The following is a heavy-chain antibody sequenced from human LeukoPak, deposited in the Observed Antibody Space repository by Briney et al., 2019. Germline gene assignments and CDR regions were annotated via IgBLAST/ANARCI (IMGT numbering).Heavy chain of an antibody. Sequence: SQTLSLTCAVSGGSISSGGYSWSWIRQPPGKGLEWIGYIYHSGSTYYNPPLKSRVTISVDRSKNQFSLKLSSVTAADTAVYYCARGGRVMITFGGVAFDYWGQGTLVTVSS. V-gene: IGHV4-30-2*01. D-gene: IGHD3-16*01. CDR2: IYHSGST. CDR3: ARGGRVMITFGGVAFDY. J-gene: IGHJ4*02. CDR1: GGSISSGGYS.